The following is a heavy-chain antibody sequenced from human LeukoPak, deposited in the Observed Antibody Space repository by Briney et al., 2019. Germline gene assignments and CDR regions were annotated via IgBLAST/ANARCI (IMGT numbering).Heavy chain of an antibody. D-gene: IGHD3-10*01. CDR3: ARDWRSFWFGESPFDY. CDR1: GFTFSSYS. J-gene: IGHJ4*02. V-gene: IGHV3-21*01. Sequence: PGGSLRLSCAASGFTFSSYSMNWVRQAPGKGLEWVSSISSSSSYIYYADSVKGRFTISRDNAKNSLYLQMNSLRAEDTAVYYCARDWRSFWFGESPFDYWGQGTLVTVSS. CDR2: ISSSSSYI.